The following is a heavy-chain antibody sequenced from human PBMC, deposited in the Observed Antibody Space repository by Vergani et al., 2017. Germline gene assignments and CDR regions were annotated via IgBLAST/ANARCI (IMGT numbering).Heavy chain of an antibody. J-gene: IGHJ5*02. V-gene: IGHV3-9*01. CDR2: ISWNSGSI. Sequence: EVQLVESGGGLVQPGRSLRLSCAASGFTFHNYAMHWVRQAPGKGLEWVSGISWNSGSIAYADSVKGRFTISRDNAKNSLYLQMNSLRAEDTAFYYCAEDYYGILTATSRFEPWGQGTLVTVSS. D-gene: IGHD3-9*01. CDR1: GFTFHNYA. CDR3: AEDYYGILTATSRFEP.